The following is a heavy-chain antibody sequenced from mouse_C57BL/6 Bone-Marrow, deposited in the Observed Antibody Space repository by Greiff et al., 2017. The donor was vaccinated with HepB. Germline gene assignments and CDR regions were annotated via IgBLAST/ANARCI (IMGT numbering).Heavy chain of an antibody. V-gene: IGHV5-17*01. CDR2: ISSGSSTI. D-gene: IGHD1-1*01. CDR3: AKITTIVDGDY. J-gene: IGHJ4*01. Sequence: EVKLMESGGGLVKPGGSLKLSCAASGFTFSDYGMHWVRQAPEKGLEWVAYISSGSSTIYYADTVKGRLTISIDNAKNTLFLQMTSLRSEDTAMYYCAKITTIVDGDYWGQGTSVTVSS. CDR1: GFTFSDYG.